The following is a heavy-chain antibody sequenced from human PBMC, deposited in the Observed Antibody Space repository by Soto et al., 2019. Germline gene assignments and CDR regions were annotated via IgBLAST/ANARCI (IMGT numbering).Heavy chain of an antibody. CDR1: GYTFTSYA. Sequence: GASVEVSGKASGYTFTSYAIHWVRQARGQRLEWMGWINAGNGNTKYPQKFQGRVTITRDTSASTAYMELSSLRSEDTAVYYCARSLAADGSFEPWGQGTLVTVSS. CDR3: ARSLAADGSFEP. J-gene: IGHJ5*02. CDR2: INAGNGNT. V-gene: IGHV1-3*01. D-gene: IGHD6-13*01.